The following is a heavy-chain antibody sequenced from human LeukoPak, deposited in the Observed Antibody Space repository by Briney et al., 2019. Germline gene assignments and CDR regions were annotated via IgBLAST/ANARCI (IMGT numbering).Heavy chain of an antibody. CDR1: GFTFSSYW. CDR3: AREGGTTGAY. J-gene: IGHJ4*02. Sequence: AGGSLRLSCAASGFTFSSYWMHWVRQAPGKGLVWVSRINSDGSSTSYADSVKGRFTISRDNAKNTLYLQMNSLIAEDTAVHYCAREGGTTGAYGARGPLVTVP. CDR2: INSDGSST. V-gene: IGHV3-74*01. D-gene: IGHD4-17*01.